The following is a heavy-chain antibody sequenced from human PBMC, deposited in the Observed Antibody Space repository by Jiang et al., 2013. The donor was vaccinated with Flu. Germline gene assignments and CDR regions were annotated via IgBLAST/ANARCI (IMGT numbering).Heavy chain of an antibody. V-gene: IGHV4-30-4*07. J-gene: IGHJ4*02. CDR3: ARVRVDSGTVDY. CDR2: SIYSGGT. CDR1: VAPSAVVVTP. Sequence: LVKPSQTVSSPALSPVAPSAVVVTPGAGSGSHQGGDWSGLHISIYSGGTYYNPSLRSRVDTSGDASQNQFSLKLSSVTAADTAMYYCARVRVDSGTVDYWGQGTLVTVSS. D-gene: IGHD3-10*01.